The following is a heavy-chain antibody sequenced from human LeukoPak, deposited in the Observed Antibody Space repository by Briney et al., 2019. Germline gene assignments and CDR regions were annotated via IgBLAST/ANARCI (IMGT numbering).Heavy chain of an antibody. D-gene: IGHD2-2*02. CDR2: MNPNSGNT. CDR1: GYTFTSYD. CDR3: ARLQQEVPAAISYYYYMDV. J-gene: IGHJ6*03. V-gene: IGHV1-8*01. Sequence: GASVKVSCKASGYTFTSYDINWVRQATGQGLEWMGWMNPNSGNTGYAQKFQGRVTMTRNTSISTAYMELRSLRSDDTAVYYCARLQQEVPAAISYYYYMDVWGKGTTVTVSS.